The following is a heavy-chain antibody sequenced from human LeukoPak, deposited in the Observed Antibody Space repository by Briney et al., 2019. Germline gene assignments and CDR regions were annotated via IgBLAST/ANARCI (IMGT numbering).Heavy chain of an antibody. CDR2: MNPNSGNT. V-gene: IGHV1-8*01. J-gene: IGHJ6*03. CDR3: ARGYYYYYMDV. Sequence: GASVKVSCKASGYAFTSYVIIWVRQATGQGLEWMGWMNPNSGNTGYAQKFQGRVTMTRNTSISTAYMELSSLRSEDTAVYYCARGYYYYYMDVWGKGTTVTVSS. CDR1: GYAFTSYV.